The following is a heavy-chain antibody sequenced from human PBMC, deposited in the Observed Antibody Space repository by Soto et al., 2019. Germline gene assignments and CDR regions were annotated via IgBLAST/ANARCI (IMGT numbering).Heavy chain of an antibody. CDR2: MNPNSGNT. D-gene: IGHD4-17*01. Sequence: QVQLVQSGAEVKKPGASVKVSCKASGYTFTSYDINWVRQATGQELEWMGWMNPNSGNTGYAQKSQXXVTMTSNTSISTAYMELSSLRSEATAVYYCARSTNDYGDRHWGQGTLVTVSS. V-gene: IGHV1-8*01. J-gene: IGHJ4*02. CDR3: ARSTNDYGDRH. CDR1: GYTFTSYD.